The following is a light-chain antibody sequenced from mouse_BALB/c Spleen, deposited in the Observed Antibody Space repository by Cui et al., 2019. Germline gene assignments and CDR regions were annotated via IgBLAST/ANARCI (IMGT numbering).Light chain of an antibody. CDR1: SSVSSSY. V-gene: IGKV4-58*01. Sequence: NVLTQSPAIMAASQGQKVTMTCSASSSVSSSYLHWYQQKSGASPKPLIHRTSNLASGVPARFSGSGSGTSYSLTISSVEAEDDATYYCQQWSGYPFTFGGGTKLEIK. J-gene: IGKJ2*01. CDR3: QQWSGYPFT. CDR2: RTS.